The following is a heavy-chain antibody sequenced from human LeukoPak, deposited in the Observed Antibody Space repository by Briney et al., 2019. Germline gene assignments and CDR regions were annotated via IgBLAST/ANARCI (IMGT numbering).Heavy chain of an antibody. Sequence: SETLSLTCAVYGGSFSGYYWSWIRQPPGKGLEWIGEINHSGSTNYNPSLKSRVTISVDTSKNQFSLNLSSVTAADTAVYYCARQYGSWSADSWGQGTLVTVSS. J-gene: IGHJ4*02. V-gene: IGHV4-34*01. CDR2: INHSGST. D-gene: IGHD2-15*01. CDR1: GGSFSGYY. CDR3: ARQYGSWSADS.